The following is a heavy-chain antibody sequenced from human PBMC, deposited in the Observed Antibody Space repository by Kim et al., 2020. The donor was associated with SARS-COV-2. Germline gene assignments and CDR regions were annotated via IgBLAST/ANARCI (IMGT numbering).Heavy chain of an antibody. CDR1: GFTFSSYA. CDR3: ARTGIVGATSYYGMDV. V-gene: IGHV3-30*01. Sequence: GGSLRLSCAASGFTFSSYAMHWVRQAPGKGLEWVAVISYDGSNKYYADSVKGRFTISRDNSKNTLYLQMNSLRAEDTAVYYCARTGIVGATSYYGMDVWGQGTTVTVSS. J-gene: IGHJ6*02. CDR2: ISYDGSNK. D-gene: IGHD1-26*01.